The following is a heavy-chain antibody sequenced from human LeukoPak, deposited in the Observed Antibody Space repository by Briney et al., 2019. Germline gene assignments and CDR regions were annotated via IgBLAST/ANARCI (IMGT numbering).Heavy chain of an antibody. V-gene: IGHV1-2*02. D-gene: IGHD1-26*01. CDR2: INPNSGGT. Sequence: ASVKVSCKASGYTFAGYYMHWVRQAPGQGLDWMGWINPNSGGTNYAQKFQGRVTMTRDTSISTAYMELSRLRSDDTAVYYCARDRVGATPFDYWGQGTLVTVSS. CDR1: GYTFAGYY. J-gene: IGHJ4*02. CDR3: ARDRVGATPFDY.